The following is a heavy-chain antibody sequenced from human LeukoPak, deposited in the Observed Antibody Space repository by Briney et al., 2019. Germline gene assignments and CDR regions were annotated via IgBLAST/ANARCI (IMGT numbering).Heavy chain of an antibody. J-gene: IGHJ3*02. Sequence: PPGGSLRLSCAASGFTFSDYPMNWVRQAPGKGLEWVSVITGSGDSSFYGDSVKGRFTISRDDSKNTLYLQMNSLRVEDTAVYYCAKDLEVLWFGDPTDASDIWGQGTMVIVAS. CDR3: AKDLEVLWFGDPTDASDI. V-gene: IGHV3-23*01. CDR2: ITGSGDSS. CDR1: GFTFSDYP. D-gene: IGHD3-10*01.